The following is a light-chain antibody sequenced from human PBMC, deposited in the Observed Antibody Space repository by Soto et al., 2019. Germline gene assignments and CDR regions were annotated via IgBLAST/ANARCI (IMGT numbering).Light chain of an antibody. J-gene: IGLJ2*01. CDR1: TSNIGADYD. CDR2: GNT. CDR3: QSYDNSLTSLV. V-gene: IGLV1-40*01. Sequence: QSVLTQPPSVSGAPGQSVTLSCTGSTSNIGADYDVHWYQQIPGTAPKLLIFGNTNRPSGVPDRFSASKSGTSASLAITGLQAEDEADYYCQSYDNSLTSLVFGGGTKVTVL.